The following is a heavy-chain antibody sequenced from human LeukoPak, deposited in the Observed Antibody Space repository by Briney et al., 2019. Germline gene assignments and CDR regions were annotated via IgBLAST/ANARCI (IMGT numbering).Heavy chain of an antibody. Sequence: SVKVSCKASGGTFSSYAISWVRQAPGQGLEWMGGIIPIFGTANYAQKFQGRVTITADESTSTAYMELSSLRSEDTAVYYCARAPYYYGSGSYYNGNFDYWGQGTLVTVSS. CDR3: ARAPYYYGSGSYYNGNFDY. CDR2: IIPIFGTA. CDR1: GGTFSSYA. V-gene: IGHV1-69*13. J-gene: IGHJ4*02. D-gene: IGHD3-10*01.